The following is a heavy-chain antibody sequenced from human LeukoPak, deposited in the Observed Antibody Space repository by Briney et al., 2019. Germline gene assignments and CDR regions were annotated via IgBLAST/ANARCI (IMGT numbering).Heavy chain of an antibody. CDR2: IKSRGGGQTT. CDR1: GFVFTAAW. V-gene: IGHV3-15*01. D-gene: IGHD3-3*01. Sequence: PGGSLRLSCAASGFVFTAAWMSWVRQAPGKGPEWVGRIKSRGGGQTTVSAAPVTGRITISRDDSQNTLHLQINGLKIEDTGVYYCAWQTKYDFWRMDYWGLGTLVTVSS. CDR3: AWQTKYDFWRMDY. J-gene: IGHJ4*02.